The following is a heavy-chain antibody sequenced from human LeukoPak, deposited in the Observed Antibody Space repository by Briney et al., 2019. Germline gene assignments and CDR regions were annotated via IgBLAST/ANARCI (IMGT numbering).Heavy chain of an antibody. Sequence: PSETLSLTCAVYGGSFSGYYWSWIRQPPGKGLEWIGEINHSGSTNYNPSLKSRVTMSVDTSKNQFSLKLSSVTAADTAVYYCARQSCTNGVCYPPYYWGQGTLVTVSS. D-gene: IGHD2-8*01. CDR1: GGSFSGYY. CDR3: ARQSCTNGVCYPPYY. J-gene: IGHJ4*02. V-gene: IGHV4-34*01. CDR2: INHSGST.